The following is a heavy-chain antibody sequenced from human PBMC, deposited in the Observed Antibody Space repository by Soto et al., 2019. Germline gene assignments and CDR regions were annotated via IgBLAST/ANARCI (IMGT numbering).Heavy chain of an antibody. V-gene: IGHV3-48*01. D-gene: IGHD3-9*01. CDR2: ISSSSSTI. J-gene: IGHJ4*02. Sequence: GWSLRLSCAASGLTFSSYSMNWVRQAPGKGLEWVSYISSSSSTIYYADSVKGRFTISRDNAKNSLYLQMNSLRAEDTAVYYCATMRGRDYDILTGRDYWGQGTLVTVSS. CDR3: ATMRGRDYDILTGRDY. CDR1: GLTFSSYS.